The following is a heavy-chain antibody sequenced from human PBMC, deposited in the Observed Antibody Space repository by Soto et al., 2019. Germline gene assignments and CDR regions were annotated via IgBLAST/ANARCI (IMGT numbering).Heavy chain of an antibody. CDR3: ARESGGATATLDYYYFYMDV. Sequence: QVQLVQSGAEVKKPGASVTVSCRSSGDTFNDYYIHWVRQAPGQGLEWMGWINPNGGGTKYAQKVQGWVTMTRDTSIRTVYMQLSRLRSDDTAVYYCARESGGATATLDYYYFYMDVWGTGTTVTVSS. J-gene: IGHJ6*03. CDR1: GDTFNDYY. V-gene: IGHV1-2*04. D-gene: IGHD5-12*01. CDR2: INPNGGGT.